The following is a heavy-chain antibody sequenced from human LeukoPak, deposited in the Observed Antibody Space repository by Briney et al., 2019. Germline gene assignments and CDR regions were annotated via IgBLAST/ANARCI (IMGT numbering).Heavy chain of an antibody. V-gene: IGHV4-39*07. CDR2: IYYSGST. Sequence: SETLSLTCTVSGGSISSSSYYSGWIRQPPGKGLEWIGSIYYSGSTYYNPSLKSRVTISVDTSKNQFSLKLSSVTAADTAVYYCAREFYCSGGSCYSHFDYWGQGTLVTVSS. CDR1: GGSISSSSYY. D-gene: IGHD2-15*01. J-gene: IGHJ4*02. CDR3: AREFYCSGGSCYSHFDY.